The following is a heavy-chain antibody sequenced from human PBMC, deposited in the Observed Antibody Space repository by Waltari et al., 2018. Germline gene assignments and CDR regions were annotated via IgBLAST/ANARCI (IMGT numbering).Heavy chain of an antibody. V-gene: IGHV3-7*01. J-gene: IGHJ6*02. CDR1: GFPFRSYW. Sequence: EVQLVESGGGLVQPGGSLRLSCAASGFPFRSYWMSWVRQAPGKGLEWVANIKQDGSEKYYVDSVKGRFTISRDNAKNSLYLQMNSLRAEDTAVYYCAREVVVVPAANYGMDVWGQGTTVTVSS. CDR2: IKQDGSEK. CDR3: AREVVVVPAANYGMDV. D-gene: IGHD2-2*01.